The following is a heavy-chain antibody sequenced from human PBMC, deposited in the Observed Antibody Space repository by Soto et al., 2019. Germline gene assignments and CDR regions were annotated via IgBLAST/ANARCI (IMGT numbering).Heavy chain of an antibody. D-gene: IGHD2-21*02. V-gene: IGHV2-5*02. J-gene: IGHJ6*02. CDR1: GFSLSTSGVG. CDR2: IYWDDDK. Sequence: QITLKESGPPLVKPTQTLTLTCTFSGFSLSTSGVGVGWIRQPPGKALEWLALIYWDDDKRYSPSLRSRLTISKDSSKNQVVLTMTNMDPVDTATYYCIQSRCGGDCLQSYASPYYYGMDVWGQGTTVTVSS. CDR3: IQSRCGGDCLQSYASPYYYGMDV.